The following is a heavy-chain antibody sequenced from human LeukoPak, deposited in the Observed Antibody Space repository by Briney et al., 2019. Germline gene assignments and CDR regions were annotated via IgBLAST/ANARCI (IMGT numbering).Heavy chain of an antibody. Sequence: GASLRLSCAASGFTFNNYEMNWVRQAPGKGLEWVSYISPSGTTTYYADSVKGRFTISRDNAKNSLYLQMNSLRAEDTAVYYCARDGVGTTNFWGQGTLVTVSS. CDR3: ARDGVGTTNF. D-gene: IGHD1-26*01. J-gene: IGHJ4*02. CDR1: GFTFNNYE. V-gene: IGHV3-48*03. CDR2: ISPSGTTT.